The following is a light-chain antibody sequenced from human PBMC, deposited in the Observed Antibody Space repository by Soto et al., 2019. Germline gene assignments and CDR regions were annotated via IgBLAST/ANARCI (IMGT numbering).Light chain of an antibody. CDR1: QGISSY. CDR2: AAS. V-gene: IGKV1-9*01. J-gene: IGKJ1*01. CDR3: QQYKSYPWT. Sequence: IQLTQSPSSLSASVGDRVTITCRASQGISSYLAWYQQKPGKAPKLLIYAASTLQSGVPSRFSGSGSGTDFTLTINSLQPDDSATYYCQQYKSYPWTFGQGTKVDIK.